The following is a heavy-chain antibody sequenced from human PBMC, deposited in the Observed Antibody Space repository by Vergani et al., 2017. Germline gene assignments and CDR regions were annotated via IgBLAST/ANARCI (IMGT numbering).Heavy chain of an antibody. Sequence: QVQLVQSGAEVKKPGASVKVSCKASGYTFTSYDINWVRQATGQGLEWMGWMNPNSGNTGYAQKFQGRVTMTRNTSISTAYMELRSLRSEDTAVYYCARAYCSSTSCYNDAFDIWGQGTMVTVSS. J-gene: IGHJ3*02. CDR1: GYTFTSYD. CDR3: ARAYCSSTSCYNDAFDI. D-gene: IGHD2-2*02. V-gene: IGHV1-8*01. CDR2: MNPNSGNT.